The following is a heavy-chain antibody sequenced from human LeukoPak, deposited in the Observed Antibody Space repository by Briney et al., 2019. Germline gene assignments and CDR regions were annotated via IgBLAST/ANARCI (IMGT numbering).Heavy chain of an antibody. CDR1: GGSITNYY. Sequence: SETLSLTCAVSGGSITNYYWSWIRQPPGKGLEWIGCSHYTGNTNYNPSLKSRVTISVDTSKNQLSLMLSSVTAADTAVYYCARRGNFDYWGQGTLVTVSS. V-gene: IGHV4-59*08. CDR2: SHYTGNT. J-gene: IGHJ4*02. D-gene: IGHD6-13*01. CDR3: ARRGNFDY.